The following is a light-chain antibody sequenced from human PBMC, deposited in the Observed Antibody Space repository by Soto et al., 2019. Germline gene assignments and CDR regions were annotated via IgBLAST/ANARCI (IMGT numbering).Light chain of an antibody. Sequence: IVMTQSPASLAVSLCERATINCKSTQSVLYSSNNKNYLAWYQQKPGQPPKALIYWASTRESGVPDRFSGSGSGTDFTLTICSLQAEDVAVYYCQQYYTTPWTFGQGTKVDIK. CDR3: QQYYTTPWT. J-gene: IGKJ1*01. V-gene: IGKV4-1*01. CDR2: WAS. CDR1: QSVLYSSNNKNY.